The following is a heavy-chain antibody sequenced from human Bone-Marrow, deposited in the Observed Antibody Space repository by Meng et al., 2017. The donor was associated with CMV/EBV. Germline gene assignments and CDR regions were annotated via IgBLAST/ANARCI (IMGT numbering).Heavy chain of an antibody. Sequence: GGSRRLSFAASGFTFVAYAMHWVRQAPGKGLEWVSGISGNSGSIGYADSVKGRFTISRDNAKNTLYLQMNSLRAEDTAVYYCAVRGAYYYYGMDVWGQGTTVTVSS. J-gene: IGHJ6*02. D-gene: IGHD3-16*01. CDR2: ISGNSGSI. CDR3: AVRGAYYYYGMDV. CDR1: GFTFVAYA. V-gene: IGHV3-9*01.